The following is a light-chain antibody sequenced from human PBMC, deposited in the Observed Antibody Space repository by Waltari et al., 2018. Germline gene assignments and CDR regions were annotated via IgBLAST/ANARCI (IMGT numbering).Light chain of an antibody. J-gene: IGKJ5*01. CDR2: DAS. V-gene: IGKV3-11*01. CDR1: QSVSSY. CDR3: HQRSDWPPT. Sequence: ETVLTQSPATLSLSPGERATLSCRASQSVSSYLAWYQQKPGQAPRLLIYDASNRAPGIPARFSASGSGTDFTLPISSLEPEDFGIYFCHQRSDWPPTFGQGTRLETK.